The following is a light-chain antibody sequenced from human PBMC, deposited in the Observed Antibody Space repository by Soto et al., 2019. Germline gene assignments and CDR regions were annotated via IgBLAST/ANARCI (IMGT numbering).Light chain of an antibody. Sequence: QSALTQPASVSGSPGQSITISCTGSSSDVGGYNYVSWYQHHPGKAPKLMIYEVTHRPSGVSDRFSASKSGNTASLTISGLQPEDDAEYFCSSYARGSALLLFGGGTKLTVL. CDR3: SSYARGSALLL. CDR1: SSDVGGYNY. CDR2: EVT. V-gene: IGLV2-14*01. J-gene: IGLJ2*01.